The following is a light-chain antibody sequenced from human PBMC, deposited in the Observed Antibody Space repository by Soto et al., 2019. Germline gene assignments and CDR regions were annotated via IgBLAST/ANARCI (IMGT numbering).Light chain of an antibody. CDR1: SSDVGSYNY. V-gene: IGLV2-14*01. Sequence: QSALIQPASVSGSPGQSITISCTGTSSDVGSYNYVSWYQQRPGKAPKLMIYEVSDRPSGISSRFSGSKSGNTASLTISGLQTEDEADYYCSSYTSSSTLFGTGTKVTVL. CDR3: SSYTSSSTL. J-gene: IGLJ1*01. CDR2: EVS.